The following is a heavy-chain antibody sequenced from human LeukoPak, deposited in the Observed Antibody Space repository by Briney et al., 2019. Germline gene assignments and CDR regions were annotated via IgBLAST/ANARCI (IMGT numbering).Heavy chain of an antibody. CDR1: GGTFSRYT. J-gene: IGHJ4*02. CDR3: ARERGYSNYVIDY. D-gene: IGHD4-11*01. CDR2: IIPILGIA. V-gene: IGHV1-69*04. Sequence: GSSVKVSCKASGGTFSRYTISWVRQAPGQGLEWMGRIIPILGIANYAQKFQGRVTITADKSTSTAYMELSSLRSEDTAVYYCARERGYSNYVIDYWGQGTLVTVSS.